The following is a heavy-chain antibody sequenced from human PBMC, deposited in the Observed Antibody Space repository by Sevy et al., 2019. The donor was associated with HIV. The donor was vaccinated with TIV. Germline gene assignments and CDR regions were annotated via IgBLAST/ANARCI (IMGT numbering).Heavy chain of an antibody. CDR3: AKGYCSGGSCPSDYYYYGLDV. V-gene: IGHV3-23*01. D-gene: IGHD2-15*01. J-gene: IGHJ6*02. CDR1: RFTFSSSA. Sequence: GGSLRLSCAASRFTFSSSAMNWVRQVPGKGLEWVSSISTGGLNTYYAYSVEGRFTISRDNSKNTLYLQMNSLRADDTAVYYCAKGYCSGGSCPSDYYYYGLDVWGQGTTVTVSS. CDR2: ISTGGLNT.